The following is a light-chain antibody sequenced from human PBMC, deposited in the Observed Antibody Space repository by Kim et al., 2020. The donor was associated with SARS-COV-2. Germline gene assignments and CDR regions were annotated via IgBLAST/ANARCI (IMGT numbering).Light chain of an antibody. J-gene: IGLJ1*01. Sequence: QSAPTQARSVSGAPGQSVTISCTGTSCDVGGYNYVSWYQQHAGKAPKLMIYDVSKRPSGVPDRFSGSKSGNTASLTISGLQAEDEADYYCCSYAGSYTHYVFGTGTKVTVL. CDR2: DVS. V-gene: IGLV2-11*01. CDR3: CSYAGSYTHYV. CDR1: SCDVGGYNY.